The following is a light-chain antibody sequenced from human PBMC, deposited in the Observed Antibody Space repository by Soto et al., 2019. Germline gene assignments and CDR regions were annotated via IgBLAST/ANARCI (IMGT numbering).Light chain of an antibody. Sequence: SVLTQPPSASGSPGQSVAISCTGTSSDVGGYNYVSWYQQHPGKAPKLMIYEVTKRPSGVPDRFSGSKSGNTASLTVSGLQAEDEADYYCNSYGGSNNWVFGGGTKLTVL. CDR2: EVT. J-gene: IGLJ3*02. V-gene: IGLV2-8*01. CDR3: NSYGGSNNWV. CDR1: SSDVGGYNY.